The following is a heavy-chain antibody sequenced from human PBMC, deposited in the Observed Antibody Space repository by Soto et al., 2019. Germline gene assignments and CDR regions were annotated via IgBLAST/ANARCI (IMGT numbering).Heavy chain of an antibody. CDR3: AKFWGPMAALVDDY. D-gene: IGHD3-16*01. Sequence: QVQLVESGGGVVQPGRSLRLSCAASGFTFSNFGMHWVRQAPGKGLAWVAAISYDGNIKYYADSVKGRFTISRDNSKNTLFLQMNSLRAEDTAVSYCAKFWGPMAALVDDYWGQGTLVTVSS. CDR2: ISYDGNIK. J-gene: IGHJ4*02. CDR1: GFTFSNFG. V-gene: IGHV3-30*18.